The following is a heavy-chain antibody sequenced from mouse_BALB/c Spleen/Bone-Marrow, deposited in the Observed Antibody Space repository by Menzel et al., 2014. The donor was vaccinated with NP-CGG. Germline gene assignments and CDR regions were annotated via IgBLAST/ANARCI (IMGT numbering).Heavy chain of an antibody. V-gene: IGHV1-74*04. J-gene: IGHJ4*01. Sequence: VHLVESGAELVRPGASVKLSCKASGYTFTSYWMNWVKQRPEQGLEWIGRIDPYDSETHYNQRFKDKAILTVDKTSSTAYMQLISLASEDSAVYYCARGLQGAMDYWGQGTSVTVSS. CDR3: ARGLQGAMDY. D-gene: IGHD3-2*02. CDR2: IDPYDSET. CDR1: GYTFTSYW.